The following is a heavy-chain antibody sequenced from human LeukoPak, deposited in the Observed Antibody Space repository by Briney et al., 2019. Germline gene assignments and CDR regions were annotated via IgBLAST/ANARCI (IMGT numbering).Heavy chain of an antibody. CDR2: ISAYNGNT. CDR1: GYTFTSYG. D-gene: IGHD2-2*01. V-gene: IGHV1-18*01. Sequence: AASVKVSCKASGYTFTSYGISWVRQAPGQGLEWMGWISAYNGNTNCAQKLQGRVTMTTDTSTSTAYMELRSLRSDDTAVYYCARAVVVPAAIWFDPWGQGTLVTVSS. J-gene: IGHJ5*02. CDR3: ARAVVVPAAIWFDP.